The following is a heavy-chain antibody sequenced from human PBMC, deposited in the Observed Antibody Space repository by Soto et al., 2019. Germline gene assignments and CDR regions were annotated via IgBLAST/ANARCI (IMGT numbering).Heavy chain of an antibody. V-gene: IGHV3-13*01. J-gene: IGHJ6*03. CDR2: IGTAGDT. CDR3: ARASHDYGDYIYYYYYMDV. Sequence: EVQLVESGGGLVQPGGSLRLSCAASGFTFSSYDMHWVRQATGKGLEWVSAIGTAGDTYYPGSVKGRFTISRENAKNSLYLQMNSLRAGDTAVYYCARASHDYGDYIYYYYYMDVWGKGTTVTVS. D-gene: IGHD4-17*01. CDR1: GFTFSSYD.